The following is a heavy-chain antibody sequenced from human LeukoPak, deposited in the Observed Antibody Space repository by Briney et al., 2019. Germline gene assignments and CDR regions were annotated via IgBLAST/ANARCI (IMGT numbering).Heavy chain of an antibody. CDR2: IYSSGST. CDR3: ARAYCSGGSCYSGFDY. J-gene: IGHJ4*02. D-gene: IGHD2-15*01. V-gene: IGHV4-4*07. Sequence: PSETLSLTCTVSGSSISSYYWSWIRQPAGKGLDWIGRIYSSGSTNYNPSLKSRVTMSVDTSKNQFSLKLSSVTAADTAVYYCARAYCSGGSCYSGFDYWGQGTLVTVSS. CDR1: GSSISSYY.